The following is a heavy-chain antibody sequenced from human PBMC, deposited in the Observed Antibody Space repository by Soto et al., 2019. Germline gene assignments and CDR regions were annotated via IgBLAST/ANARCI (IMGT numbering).Heavy chain of an antibody. CDR3: AKGASTTVFAFNDY. D-gene: IGHD4-17*01. CDR1: GFTFDDYA. J-gene: IGHJ4*02. V-gene: IGHV3-9*01. Sequence: EVQLVESGGGLVQPGRSLRLSCAASGFTFDDYAMHWVRQGPGKGLEWVSSISWNSGNLGYADSVKGRFTISRDNAKNSLSLQMTSLRGEDTALYYCAKGASTTVFAFNDYWGQGTLVTVSS. CDR2: ISWNSGNL.